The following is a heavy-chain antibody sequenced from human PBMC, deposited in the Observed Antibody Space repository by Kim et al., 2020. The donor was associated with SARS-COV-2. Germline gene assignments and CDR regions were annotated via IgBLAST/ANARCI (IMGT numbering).Heavy chain of an antibody. Sequence: GGSLRLSCAASGFTFSSYAMSWVRQAPGKGLEWVSAISGSGGSTYYADSVKGRFTISRDNSKNTLYLQMNSLRAEDTAVYYCAKGPISSSWLSYFDYWGQGTLVTVSS. D-gene: IGHD6-13*01. V-gene: IGHV3-23*01. J-gene: IGHJ4*02. CDR3: AKGPISSSWLSYFDY. CDR2: ISGSGGST. CDR1: GFTFSSYA.